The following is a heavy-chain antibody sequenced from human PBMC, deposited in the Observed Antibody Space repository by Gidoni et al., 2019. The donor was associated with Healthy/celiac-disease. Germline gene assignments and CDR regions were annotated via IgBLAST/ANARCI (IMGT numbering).Heavy chain of an antibody. V-gene: IGHV3-23*01. D-gene: IGHD3-22*01. J-gene: IGHJ3*02. Sequence: EVQLLESGGGLVQPGGSLRLSCAASGFTFSSYAMSWVRQAPGKGLEWVSAISGSGGSTYYADSVKGRFTISRDNSKNTLYLQMNSLRAEDTAVYYCAKPEVPYDSSGYYADAFDIWGQGTMVTVSS. CDR3: AKPEVPYDSSGYYADAFDI. CDR2: ISGSGGST. CDR1: GFTFSSYA.